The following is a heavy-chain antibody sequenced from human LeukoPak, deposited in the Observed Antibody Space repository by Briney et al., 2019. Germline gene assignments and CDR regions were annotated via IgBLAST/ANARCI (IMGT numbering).Heavy chain of an antibody. CDR3: AGSDTTGYIPREWDYWYFDL. J-gene: IGHJ2*01. CDR1: SVTFISSC. Sequence: SLRLFSSTSSVTFISSCMSWVRQAPPKGLEWVANIKQYGSEKYYVDSVKGRFTISRDNAKNSLYLQMNSLRAEDTAVYYCAGSDTTGYIPREWDYWYFDLWGRGTLVTVSS. CDR2: IKQYGSEK. V-gene: IGHV3-7*01. D-gene: IGHD1-1*01.